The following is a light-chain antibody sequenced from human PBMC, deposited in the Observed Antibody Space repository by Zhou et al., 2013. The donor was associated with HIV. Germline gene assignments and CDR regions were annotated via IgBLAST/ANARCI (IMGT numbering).Light chain of an antibody. J-gene: IGKJ2*01. Sequence: EIVMTQSPATLSVSQGETATLSCRASQSVSRNLAWYQQKPGQSPRLLIFSASSRATGIPDRFSGSGSGTDFTLTIRRLEPEDFAVYFCQHAGSSYTFGQGTKVDIK. CDR3: QHAGSSYT. CDR2: SAS. CDR1: QSVSRN. V-gene: IGKV3-20*01.